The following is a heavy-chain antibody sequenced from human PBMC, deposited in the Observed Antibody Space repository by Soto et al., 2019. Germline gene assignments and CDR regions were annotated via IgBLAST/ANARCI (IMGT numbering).Heavy chain of an antibody. CDR3: ARDRDFDYGGNTPLSY. CDR1: GFTFSSYA. CDR2: ISYDGSNK. V-gene: IGHV3-30-3*01. Sequence: QVQLVESGGGVVQPGRSLRLSCAASGFTFSSYAMHWVRQAPGKGLEWVAVISYDGSNKYYADSVNGRFTISRDNSKNTLYLQMNSLRAEDTAVYYCARDRDFDYGGNTPLSYWGQGTLVTVSS. J-gene: IGHJ4*02. D-gene: IGHD4-17*01.